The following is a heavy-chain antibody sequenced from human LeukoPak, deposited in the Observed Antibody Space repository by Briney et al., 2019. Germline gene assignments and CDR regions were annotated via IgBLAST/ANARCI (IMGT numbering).Heavy chain of an antibody. Sequence: PSETLSLTCAVYGGSFSGYYWSWIRQPPGKGLEWIGEINHSGSTNYNPSLKSRVTISVDTSKNQFSLKLSSVTAADTAVYYCARGEVDYGDPLETPENWFDPWGQGTLVTVSS. D-gene: IGHD4-17*01. CDR1: GGSFSGYY. CDR2: INHSGST. CDR3: ARGEVDYGDPLETPENWFDP. V-gene: IGHV4-34*01. J-gene: IGHJ5*02.